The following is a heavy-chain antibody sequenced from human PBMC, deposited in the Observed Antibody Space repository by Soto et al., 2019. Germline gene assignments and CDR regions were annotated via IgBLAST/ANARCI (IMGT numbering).Heavy chain of an antibody. CDR2: IYYNGST. CDR3: ARYRISGSWSKFDY. Sequence: QVLLQESGPGLMKPSQTLSLTCTVSGLTISSASYYWSWIRQHPGKGLEWVGNIYYNGSTYYSPFLQSRGNVWVEHFKNQFSLRLASVTAADTAVYYCARYRISGSWSKFDYWGQGTLVTVSS. CDR1: GLTISSASYY. D-gene: IGHD6-13*01. J-gene: IGHJ4*02. V-gene: IGHV4-31*03.